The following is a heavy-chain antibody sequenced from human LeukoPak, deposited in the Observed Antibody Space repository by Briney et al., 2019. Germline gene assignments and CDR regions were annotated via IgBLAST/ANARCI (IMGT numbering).Heavy chain of an antibody. Sequence: SVKASCKPSRGTFSSYAISWVRQAPGQGLEWMGGIIPIFGTANYAQKFQGRVTITKDESTSTAYMELSSLRSEDTAVYYCARGPSGRSLEWLSSYYYYMDVWGKGTTVTVSS. CDR3: ARGPSGRSLEWLSSYYYYMDV. J-gene: IGHJ6*03. D-gene: IGHD3-3*01. CDR1: RGTFSSYA. CDR2: IIPIFGTA. V-gene: IGHV1-69*05.